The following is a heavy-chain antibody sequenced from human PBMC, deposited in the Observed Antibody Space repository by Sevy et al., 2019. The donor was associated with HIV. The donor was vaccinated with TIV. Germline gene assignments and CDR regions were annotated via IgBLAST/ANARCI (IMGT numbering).Heavy chain of an antibody. V-gene: IGHV3-33*03. CDR1: GFTFSSYG. J-gene: IGHJ3*02. CDR3: ASLPNNYYDISGYSGDDAFDI. Sequence: GESLKISCVASGFTFSSYGMHWVRQAPGKGLEWVAVIWNDRTNKNYADSVKGRFTISRDNSKNTLYLRTNSLRAEDTAVYYCASLPNNYYDISGYSGDDAFDIWGQGTMVTVSS. CDR2: IWNDRTNK. D-gene: IGHD3-22*01.